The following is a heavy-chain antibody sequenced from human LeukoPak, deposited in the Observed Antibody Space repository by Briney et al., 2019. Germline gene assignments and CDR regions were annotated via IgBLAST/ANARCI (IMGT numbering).Heavy chain of an antibody. Sequence: PGGSLRLSCAASGFTFSSYAMNWVRQAPGKGLEWVAVISYDGSHKYYADSVKGRFTISRDNSKNTLYLQMNSLRAEDTAVYYCARERYSGYYFDYWGQGTLVTVSS. CDR2: ISYDGSHK. D-gene: IGHD5-12*01. V-gene: IGHV3-30-3*01. CDR3: ARERYSGYYFDY. J-gene: IGHJ4*02. CDR1: GFTFSSYA.